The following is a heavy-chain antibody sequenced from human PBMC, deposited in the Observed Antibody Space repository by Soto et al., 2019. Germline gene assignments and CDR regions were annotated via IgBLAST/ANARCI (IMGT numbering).Heavy chain of an antibody. CDR1: GGSISSSSYY. CDR2: IYYSGST. J-gene: IGHJ4*02. Sequence: PSETLSLTCAVSGGSISSSSYYWGWIRQPPGKGREWIGSIYYSGSTYYNPSLKSRFTISVDTSKTPFSLTLSSVTAADTAVYYCARHSYFDWLLYYWGQGTRATVS. D-gene: IGHD3-9*01. CDR3: ARHSYFDWLLYY. V-gene: IGHV4-39*01.